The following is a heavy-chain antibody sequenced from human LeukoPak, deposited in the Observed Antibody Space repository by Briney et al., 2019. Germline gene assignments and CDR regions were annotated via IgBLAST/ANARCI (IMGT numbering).Heavy chain of an antibody. CDR1: GGTFSSYA. Sequence: GASVKVSCKASGGTFSSYAISWVRQAPGQGLEWMGGIIPIFGTANYAQKFQGRVTITADESTSTAYMELSSLRSEDTAVYYCAREVGGMYDSSGYFPPAYYYYMDVWGKGTTVTVSS. V-gene: IGHV1-69*13. CDR2: IIPIFGTA. D-gene: IGHD3-22*01. J-gene: IGHJ6*03. CDR3: AREVGGMYDSSGYFPPAYYYYMDV.